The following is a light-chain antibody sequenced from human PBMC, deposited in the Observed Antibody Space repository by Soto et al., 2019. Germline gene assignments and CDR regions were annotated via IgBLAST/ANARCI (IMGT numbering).Light chain of an antibody. Sequence: QSALTQPVSVSGSPGQSITISCTGSSSDVGAYYFVSWYQHRPGKAPKLLIYDNTNRPSGVPDRFSGSKSGTSASLAITGLQAEDEADYYCQSYDSSLSAVVFGGVTKLTVL. CDR2: DNT. V-gene: IGLV2-14*03. CDR3: QSYDSSLSAVV. CDR1: SSDVGAYYF. J-gene: IGLJ2*01.